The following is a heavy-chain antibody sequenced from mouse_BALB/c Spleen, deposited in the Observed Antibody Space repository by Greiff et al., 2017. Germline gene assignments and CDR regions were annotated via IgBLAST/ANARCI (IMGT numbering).Heavy chain of an antibody. CDR1: GYSFTSDY. CDR3: ARCGYDWYFDV. J-gene: IGHJ1*01. CDR2: IDPFNGGT. V-gene: IGHV1S135*01. Sequence: VQLQQSGPELVKPGASVKISCKASGYSFTSDYMHWVKQRHGESLEWIGYIDPFNGGTSYNQKFKGKATLTVDKSSSTAYMHLSSLTSEDSAVYYCARCGYDWYFDVWGAGTPVTGSS. D-gene: IGHD2-14*01.